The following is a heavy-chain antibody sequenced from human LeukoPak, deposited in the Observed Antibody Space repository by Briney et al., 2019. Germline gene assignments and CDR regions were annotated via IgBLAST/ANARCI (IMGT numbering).Heavy chain of an antibody. D-gene: IGHD2-2*01. Sequence: GRSLRLSCAASGFTFYDYAMHWVRQAPGKGLEWVSGISWNSGSIVYADSVKGRFTISRDNAKNSLYLQMNSLRAEDMALYYCAKGYCSSTSGLTDYWGQGTLVTVSS. V-gene: IGHV3-9*03. CDR2: ISWNSGSI. CDR3: AKGYCSSTSGLTDY. J-gene: IGHJ4*02. CDR1: GFTFYDYA.